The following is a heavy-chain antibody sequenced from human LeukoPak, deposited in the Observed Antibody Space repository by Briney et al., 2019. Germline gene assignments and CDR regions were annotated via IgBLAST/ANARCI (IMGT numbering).Heavy chain of an antibody. J-gene: IGHJ3*02. V-gene: IGHV4-34*01. D-gene: IGHD3-16*01. CDR3: ARDGGPRGYAFDI. Sequence: SETLSLTCAVYGGSFSGYYWSWIRQPPGKGLEWIGKINHSGSTNYNPSLKSRVTISVDTSKNQFSLKLSSVTAADTAVYYCARDGGPRGYAFDIWGQGTMVTVSS. CDR1: GGSFSGYY. CDR2: INHSGST.